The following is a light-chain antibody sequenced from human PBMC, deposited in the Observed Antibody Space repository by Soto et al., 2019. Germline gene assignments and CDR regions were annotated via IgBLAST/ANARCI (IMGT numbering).Light chain of an antibody. CDR2: DAS. CDR3: QQRSNWPPDLT. V-gene: IGKV3-11*01. CDR1: QSVSSN. Sequence: EIVMTQSPATLSVSPGERATLSCRASQSVSSNLAWYQQKPGQAPRLLLYDASNRATGIPARFSGSGSGTDFTLTISSLEPEDFAVYYCQQRSNWPPDLTFGGGTKVDIK. J-gene: IGKJ4*01.